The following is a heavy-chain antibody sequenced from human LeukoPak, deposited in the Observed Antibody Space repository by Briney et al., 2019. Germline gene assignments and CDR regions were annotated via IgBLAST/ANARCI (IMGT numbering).Heavy chain of an antibody. D-gene: IGHD6-19*01. Sequence: PSETLSLTCTVSGGSISSSSYYWGWLRQPPGDGLEWTGSIYYSGSTYYNPSLKSRVTMSVDTSKNQFSLKLSSVTAADTAVYYYARAIEVSNDAFDIWGQGTMVTVSS. V-gene: IGHV4-39*01. CDR3: ARAIEVSNDAFDI. CDR1: GGSISSSSYY. J-gene: IGHJ3*02. CDR2: IYYSGST.